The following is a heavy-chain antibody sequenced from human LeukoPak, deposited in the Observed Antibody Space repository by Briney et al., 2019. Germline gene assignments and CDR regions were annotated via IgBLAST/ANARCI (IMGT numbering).Heavy chain of an antibody. Sequence: ASVKVSCKASGYTFTAYGISWVRQAPGQGLEWMGWISADNGNTNYAQKVQGRVTMTRDTSTSTAYMELRSLRYDDTAVYYCSRDDGPFGGVRFDHWGQGTLVTVSS. CDR3: SRDDGPFGGVRFDH. CDR1: GYTFTAYG. V-gene: IGHV1-18*01. CDR2: ISADNGNT. J-gene: IGHJ4*02. D-gene: IGHD3-16*01.